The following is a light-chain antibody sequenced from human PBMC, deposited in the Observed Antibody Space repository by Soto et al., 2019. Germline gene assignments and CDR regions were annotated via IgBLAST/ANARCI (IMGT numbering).Light chain of an antibody. CDR1: QRVRINS. J-gene: IGKJ2*01. Sequence: EILLTQSPGTLSLSPGERATLSCRASQRVRINSVAWYQQKPGQSPRLLIYGASSTAFGISDRFSGSASGAVFTLTIIRLEPEDSAVYYCHQYGNTPYTFGQGTRLEIK. CDR2: GAS. V-gene: IGKV3-20*01. CDR3: HQYGNTPYT.